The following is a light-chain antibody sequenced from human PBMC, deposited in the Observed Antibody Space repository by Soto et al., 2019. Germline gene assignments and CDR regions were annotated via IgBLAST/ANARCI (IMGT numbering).Light chain of an antibody. CDR1: QSLSGDY. CDR2: GAS. Sequence: EIVLTQSPGTLSLSPGERATLSCRASQSLSGDYLAWYQRKPGQPPRLLIYGASNRAAGIPDGFSGSGSGTDFTLTINRLEPEDLAVYYCQQFGRSSLYTFGQGTKLDI. V-gene: IGKV3-20*01. J-gene: IGKJ2*01. CDR3: QQFGRSSLYT.